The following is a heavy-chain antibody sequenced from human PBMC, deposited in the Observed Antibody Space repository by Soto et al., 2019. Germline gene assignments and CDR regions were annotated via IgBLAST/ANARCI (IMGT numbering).Heavy chain of an antibody. CDR3: ARAGTNSGSWPYFYYGMDV. CDR2: IYYSGST. CDR1: GGSISSYF. Sequence: PSETLSLTCTVSGGSISSYFWSWIRQPPGKGLEWIGYIYYSGSTNYNPSLQSRVTISVDTSKNQFSLKLTSVTAADTAVYYCARAGTNSGSWPYFYYGMDVWGQGTTVTVSS. V-gene: IGHV4-59*01. J-gene: IGHJ6*02. D-gene: IGHD6-13*01.